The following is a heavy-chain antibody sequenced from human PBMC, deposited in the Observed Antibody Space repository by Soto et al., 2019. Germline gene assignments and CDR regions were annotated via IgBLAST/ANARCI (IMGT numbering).Heavy chain of an antibody. V-gene: IGHV1-2*02. CDR3: AREPATAKPEGVDF. D-gene: IGHD1-1*01. CDR1: VYTFSDYY. J-gene: IGHJ4*02. CDR2: INPNSGGT. Sequence: ASVKVSCNSSVYTFSDYYIHCVRPAPGQGLEWMGWINPNSGGTKYAPKFQGGVTMTRDTSITTAYMELSRLRSGDTAVYYCAREPATAKPEGVDFWGQGTRVNVSA.